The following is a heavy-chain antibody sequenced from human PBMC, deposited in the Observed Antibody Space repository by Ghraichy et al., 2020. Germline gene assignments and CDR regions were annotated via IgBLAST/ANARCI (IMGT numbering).Heavy chain of an antibody. CDR3: ARGSFYDFWSASDWFDP. D-gene: IGHD3-3*01. Sequence: GGSLRLSCAASGFRFNKYWMSWVRRAPGKGLEWVANIKQDGSEKFYADSLKGRFTISRDNANNSLYLRMSSLRVEDTAVYYCARGSFYDFWSASDWFDPWGQGVLVTVSS. CDR1: GFRFNKYW. CDR2: IKQDGSEK. V-gene: IGHV3-7*04. J-gene: IGHJ5*02.